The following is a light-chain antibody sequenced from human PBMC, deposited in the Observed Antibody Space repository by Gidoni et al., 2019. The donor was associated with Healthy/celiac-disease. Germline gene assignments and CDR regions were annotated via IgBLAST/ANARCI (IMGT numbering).Light chain of an antibody. CDR3: QQRSNSLT. Sequence: EIVLTQSPSTLSLSPGERATLSCRASQSVSSYLAWYQQKPGQAPRLLIYDASNRATGIPARFSGSGSGTDFPLTISRLEPEDFAVYYCQQRSNSLTFGQGTRLEIK. CDR2: DAS. CDR1: QSVSSY. V-gene: IGKV3-11*01. J-gene: IGKJ5*01.